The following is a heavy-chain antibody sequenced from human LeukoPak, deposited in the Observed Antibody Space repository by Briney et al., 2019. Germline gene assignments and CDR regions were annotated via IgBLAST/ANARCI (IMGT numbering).Heavy chain of an antibody. CDR1: GASMSNSF. J-gene: IGHJ4*02. Sequence: PSETLSLTCTVSGASMSNSFWSWIRQPAGQGQEWIGRIYSSGRTNSNHYLKSRVTLSIDTSNNQFSLKLTSVTAADPALYFCARAPAGCGGTCPFDYWGQGTLITVSS. V-gene: IGHV4-4*07. CDR2: IYSSGRT. D-gene: IGHD2-21*01. CDR3: ARAPAGCGGTCPFDY.